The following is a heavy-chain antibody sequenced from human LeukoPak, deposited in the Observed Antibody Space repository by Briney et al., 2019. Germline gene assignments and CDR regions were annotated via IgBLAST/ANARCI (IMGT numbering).Heavy chain of an antibody. Sequence: SETLSLTCAVYGGSFSGYYWSWIRQPPGKGLEWIGEIKHSGSTNYNPSLKSRVTISVDTSKNQFSLKLSSVTAADTAVYYCARELVDYDFWSGYYPKYYFDYWGQGTLVTVSS. J-gene: IGHJ4*02. V-gene: IGHV4-34*01. CDR2: IKHSGST. CDR3: ARELVDYDFWSGYYPKYYFDY. D-gene: IGHD3-3*01. CDR1: GGSFSGYY.